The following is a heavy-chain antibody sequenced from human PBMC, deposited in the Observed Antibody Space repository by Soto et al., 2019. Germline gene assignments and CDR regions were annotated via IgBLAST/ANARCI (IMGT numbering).Heavy chain of an antibody. CDR1: GFTFSTYW. J-gene: IGHJ4*02. CDR3: KTDVVVVPSSNGPRDY. Sequence: GGSLRLSCAASGFTFSTYWMHWVRQLPGKGLVWVSRINSDGSRKTYADSVRGRFTVSRDNAKNTLYLQMNSLRDEDTAVYYCKTDVVVVPSSNGPRDYWGQGTLVTVSS. V-gene: IGHV3-74*01. D-gene: IGHD2-2*01. CDR2: INSDGSRK.